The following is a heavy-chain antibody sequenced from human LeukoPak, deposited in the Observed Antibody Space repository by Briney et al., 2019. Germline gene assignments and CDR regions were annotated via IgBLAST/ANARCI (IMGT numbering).Heavy chain of an antibody. Sequence: SQTLSLTCALSGDSVSGNRATWNWLRQSPSRGLEWLGRTYYRSTWYNDYAVSVRGRITVNPDTSKNQFSLHLNSVTPEDTAVYYCARRLTQYDCFDPWGQGILVTVSS. CDR3: ARRLTQYDCFDP. D-gene: IGHD2-2*01. V-gene: IGHV6-1*01. CDR1: GDSVSGNRAT. CDR2: TYYRSTWYN. J-gene: IGHJ5*02.